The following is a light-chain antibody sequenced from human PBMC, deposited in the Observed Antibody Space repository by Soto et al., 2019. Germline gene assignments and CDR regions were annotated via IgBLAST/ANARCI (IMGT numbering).Light chain of an antibody. CDR2: DVS. CDR3: SSQAVSSTLV. J-gene: IGLJ2*01. CDR1: SSDVGSYNY. Sequence: QSALTQPASVSGSPGQSITISCTGTSSDVGSYNYVSWYQQYPGKAPKLMIYDVSNRPSGISIRFSGSKSGNTASLTISGLQAEDEADYYCSSQAVSSTLVFGGGTKVTVL. V-gene: IGLV2-14*01.